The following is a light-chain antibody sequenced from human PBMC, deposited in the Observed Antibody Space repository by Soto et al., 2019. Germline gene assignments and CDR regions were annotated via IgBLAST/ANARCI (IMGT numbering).Light chain of an antibody. J-gene: IGLJ1*01. CDR3: CSYAGSYTFDV. V-gene: IGLV2-11*01. CDR2: DVS. Sequence: QSALTKPRSVSGSPGQSVTISCTGTSSDVGGYNYVSWYQQHPGKAPKLMIYDVSKRPSGVPDRFSGSKSGNTASLTISGLQAEDEADYYCCSYAGSYTFDVFGTGTKVTVL. CDR1: SSDVGGYNY.